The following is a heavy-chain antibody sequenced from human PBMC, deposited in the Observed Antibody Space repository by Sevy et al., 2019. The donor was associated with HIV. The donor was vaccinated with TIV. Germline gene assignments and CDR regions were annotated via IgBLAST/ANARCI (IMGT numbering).Heavy chain of an antibody. V-gene: IGHV3-13*01. CDR1: GFSFSDYD. D-gene: IGHD3-3*01. CDR2: FGSAGDI. CDR3: AGSWSGYYTFDY. Sequence: GGSLRLSCAASGFSFSDYDMHWVRQAAGKGLERVSTFGSAGDIYYAASVTGRFTISRENDKNSLYLQMNSLRAGDTAVYYCAGSWSGYYTFDYWGQGALVTVSS. J-gene: IGHJ4*02.